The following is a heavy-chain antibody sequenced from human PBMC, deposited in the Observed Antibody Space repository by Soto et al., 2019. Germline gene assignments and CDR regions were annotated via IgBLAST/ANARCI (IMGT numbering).Heavy chain of an antibody. J-gene: IGHJ6*02. CDR1: GYTFTGYY. D-gene: IGHD4-4*01. Sequence: GASVKVSCKASGYTFTGYYMHWVRQAPGQGLEWMGWINPNSGGTNYAQKFQGRVTMTRDTSISTAYMELSRLRSDDTAVYYCARDPVVTTPFYYYYGMDVWGQGTTVTVSS. CDR3: ARDPVVTTPFYYYYGMDV. CDR2: INPNSGGT. V-gene: IGHV1-2*02.